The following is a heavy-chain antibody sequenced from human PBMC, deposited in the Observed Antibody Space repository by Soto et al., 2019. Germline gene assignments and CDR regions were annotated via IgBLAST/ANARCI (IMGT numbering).Heavy chain of an antibody. CDR2: MYHSGST. CDR1: GGSISRGGYS. Sequence: TSETLSHTCAVSGGSISRGGYSWRWIRQPPGKGLEWIGYMYHSGSTYYNPSLKSRVTISIDNSKNTLYLQMNSLRAEDTAVYYCAKSLSVGATTPFDYWGQGTLVTVSS. CDR3: AKSLSVGATTPFDY. V-gene: IGHV4-30-2*01. J-gene: IGHJ4*02. D-gene: IGHD1-26*01.